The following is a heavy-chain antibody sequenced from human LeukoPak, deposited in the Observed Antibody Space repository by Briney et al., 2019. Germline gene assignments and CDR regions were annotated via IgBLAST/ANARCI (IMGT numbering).Heavy chain of an antibody. V-gene: IGHV3-74*01. D-gene: IGHD2/OR15-2a*01. CDR2: INPDGSST. Sequence: PGGSLRLSCVASGFTFSSYWMHWVRQAPGKGLVWVSRINPDGSSTSYADSVRGRFTSSRDNAKNTLYLQMNSLRAEDTAVYYCASLIASRADDYWSQGTLVTVSS. CDR3: ASLIASRADDY. CDR1: GFTFSSYW. J-gene: IGHJ4*02.